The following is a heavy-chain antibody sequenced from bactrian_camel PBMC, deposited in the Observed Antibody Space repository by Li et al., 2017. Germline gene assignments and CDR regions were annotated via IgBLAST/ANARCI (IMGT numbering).Heavy chain of an antibody. Sequence: HVQLVESGGGAALLGGSVTLSCTAAGFNLRSSPMGWIRRRPGEAMSWVADIAASGATSDLDASVKGRATISRDNAKNTLHLQINNLKPEDTAVYFCATKTTRRPPQWCSRGGRYCYTDWGQGTQVTVS. J-gene: IGHJ4*01. V-gene: IGHV3S37*01. D-gene: IGHD2*01. CDR2: IAASGATS. CDR1: GFNLRSSP. CDR3: ATKTTRRPPQWCSRGGRYCYTD.